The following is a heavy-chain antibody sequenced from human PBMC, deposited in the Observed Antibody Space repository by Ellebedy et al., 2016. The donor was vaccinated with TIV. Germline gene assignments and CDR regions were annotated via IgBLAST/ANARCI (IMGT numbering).Heavy chain of an antibody. V-gene: IGHV4-61*01. D-gene: IGHD3-10*01. J-gene: IGHJ4*02. CDR2: IYYSGST. Sequence: SETLSLTCTVSGGSFKTGSYYWIWIRQPPGKGLDFIGYIYYSGSTNYNPSLKGRVTMSLDTSKMQFSRKLNSVTAADTALYYCARGSEGFPLWGQGTPVTVSS. CDR3: ARGSEGFPL. CDR1: GGSFKTGSYY.